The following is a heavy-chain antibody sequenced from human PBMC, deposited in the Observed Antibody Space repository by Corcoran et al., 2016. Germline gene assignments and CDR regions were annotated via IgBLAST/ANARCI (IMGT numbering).Heavy chain of an antibody. CDR1: GGSFSGYY. CDR3: ARGEEYSGSYYVRYYYYGMDV. Sequence: QVQLQQWGAGLLKPSETLSPTCAVYGGSFSGYYWSWIRQPPGKGLEWIGEINHSGSTNYNPSLKSRVTISVDTSKNQFSLKLSSVTAADTAVYYCARGEEYSGSYYVRYYYYGMDVWGQGTTVTVS. V-gene: IGHV4-34*01. D-gene: IGHD1-26*01. CDR2: INHSGST. J-gene: IGHJ6*02.